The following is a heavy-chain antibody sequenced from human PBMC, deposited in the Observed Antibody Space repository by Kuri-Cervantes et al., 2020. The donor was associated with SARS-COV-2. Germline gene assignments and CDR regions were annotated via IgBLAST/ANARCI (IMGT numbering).Heavy chain of an antibody. J-gene: IGHJ5*02. D-gene: IGHD5-18*01. Sequence: ESLKISCAVYGGSLSGSFWSWIRQSPRKGLEWIGEVNHNGGANYNPSLRSRVTISVDTSKTQFSLSLTSVTAADTAVYLCARLGGYRSGYNWFDPWGQGTLVTVSS. CDR1: GGSLSGSF. CDR3: ARLGGYRSGYNWFDP. CDR2: VNHNGGA. V-gene: IGHV4-34*01.